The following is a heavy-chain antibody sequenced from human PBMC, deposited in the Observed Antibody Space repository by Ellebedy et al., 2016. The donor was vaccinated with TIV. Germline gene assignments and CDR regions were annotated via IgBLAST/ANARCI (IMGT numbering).Heavy chain of an antibody. CDR3: ARIGAFCGGDCYFAAFDM. D-gene: IGHD2-21*02. J-gene: IGHJ3*02. V-gene: IGHV5-51*01. CDR1: GYNFTNYW. Sequence: GESLKISCQTSGYNFTNYWIGWVRQIPGKGLEWMGIIYPDDSDTRNSPSFQGQVTISVDKSISTAYLQWTGLKASDTAMYYCARIGAFCGGDCYFAAFDMWGQGTTVTVSS. CDR2: IYPDDSDT.